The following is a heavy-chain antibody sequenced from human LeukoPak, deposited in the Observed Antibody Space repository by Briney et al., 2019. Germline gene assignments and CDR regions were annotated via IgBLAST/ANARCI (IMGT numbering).Heavy chain of an antibody. Sequence: GGSLRLSCAASGFTFSSYWMSWVRQAPGKGLEWVANIKQDGSEKYYVDSVKGRFTISRDNAKNSLYLQMNSLRAEDTAVYYCARGVWFGESYYFDYWGQGTLVTVSS. CDR3: ARGVWFGESYYFDY. D-gene: IGHD3-10*01. CDR1: GFTFSSYW. J-gene: IGHJ4*02. V-gene: IGHV3-7*01. CDR2: IKQDGSEK.